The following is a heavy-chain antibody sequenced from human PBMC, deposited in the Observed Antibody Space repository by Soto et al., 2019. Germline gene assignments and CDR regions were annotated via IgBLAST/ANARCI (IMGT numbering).Heavy chain of an antibody. D-gene: IGHD6-19*01. CDR1: GDSVSSSSAT. V-gene: IGHV6-1*01. CDR3: VRTAYSIGRLI. Sequence: PSQTLSLTCAISGDSVSSSSATWNWLRQSPSRGLEWLGRTYYRSKWYNDYAVSVRSRITINPDTSKNQFSLHMNSMTPEDTAVYYCVRTAYSIGRLIWGQGTMVTVSS. J-gene: IGHJ3*02. CDR2: TYYRSKWYN.